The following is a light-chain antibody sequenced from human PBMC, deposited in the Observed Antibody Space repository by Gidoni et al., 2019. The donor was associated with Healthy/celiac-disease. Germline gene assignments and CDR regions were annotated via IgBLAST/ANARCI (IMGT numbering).Light chain of an antibody. CDR2: EGS. CDR3: CSYAGPYVV. V-gene: IGLV2-23*01. J-gene: IGLJ2*01. Sequence: QSALTQPASVSGSPGQSITISCTGTSSDVGSYNLVSWYQQPPGKATKLMIYEGSKRPSGVSNRFSGSKSGNTASLTISGLQAEDEADYYCCSYAGPYVVFGGGIKLTVL. CDR1: SSDVGSYNL.